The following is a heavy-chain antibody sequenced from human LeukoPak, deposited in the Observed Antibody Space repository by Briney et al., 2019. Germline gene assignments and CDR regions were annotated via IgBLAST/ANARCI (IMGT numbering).Heavy chain of an antibody. CDR1: GGTFSTYA. J-gene: IGHJ4*02. Sequence: ASVKVSCKASGGTFSTYAIIWVRHPPGQGLEWMGGIIPMFGTANYAQKFQGRVTITADESTSTAYMELSSLRSEDTAVYYCAGELEMATITDWGQGTLVTVSS. D-gene: IGHD5-24*01. CDR3: AGELEMATITD. CDR2: IIPMFGTA. V-gene: IGHV1-69*13.